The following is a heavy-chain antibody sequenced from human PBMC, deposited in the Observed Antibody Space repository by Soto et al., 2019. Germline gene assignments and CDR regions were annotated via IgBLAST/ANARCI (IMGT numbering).Heavy chain of an antibody. D-gene: IGHD2-2*01. Sequence: PGGSLRLSCAASGFTFSSYAMHWVRQAPGKGLEWVAVISYDGSNKYYADSVKGRFTISRDNSKNTLYLQMNSLRAEDTAVYYCARELTHIVVVPAASLSYYYYGMDVWGQGTTVTVSS. V-gene: IGHV3-30-3*01. CDR3: ARELTHIVVVPAASLSYYYYGMDV. J-gene: IGHJ6*02. CDR1: GFTFSSYA. CDR2: ISYDGSNK.